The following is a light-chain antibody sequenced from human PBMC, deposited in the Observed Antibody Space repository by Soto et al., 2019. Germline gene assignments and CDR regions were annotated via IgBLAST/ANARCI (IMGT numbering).Light chain of an antibody. CDR1: QNINTY. V-gene: IGKV1-39*01. J-gene: IGKJ2*01. CDR3: QQSYSSPYT. Sequence: DMQMTQSPSSLSASVRDRVSITCRASQNINTYLNWYQQKPGRAPKLLIYGASSLQSGVPSRFSGSGSGTDFTLTISSLQPEDFATYYCQQSYSSPYTFGQGTNLEIK. CDR2: GAS.